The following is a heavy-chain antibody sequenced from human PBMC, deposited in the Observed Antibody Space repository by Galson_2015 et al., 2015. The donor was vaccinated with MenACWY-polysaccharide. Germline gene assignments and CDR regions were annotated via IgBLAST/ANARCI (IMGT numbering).Heavy chain of an antibody. CDR2: ISYDGSNK. V-gene: IGHV3-30*18. Sequence: SLRLSCAASGFTFSSYGMHWVRQAPGKGLGWVAVISYDGSNKYYADSVKGRFTISRDNSKNTLYLQMNSLRAEDTAVYYCAKGAVEYYYDSSGYSGTDAFDIWGQGTMVTVSS. CDR1: GFTFSSYG. CDR3: AKGAVEYYYDSSGYSGTDAFDI. D-gene: IGHD3-22*01. J-gene: IGHJ3*02.